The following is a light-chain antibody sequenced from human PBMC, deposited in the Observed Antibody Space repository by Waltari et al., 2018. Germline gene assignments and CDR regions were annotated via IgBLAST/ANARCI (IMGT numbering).Light chain of an antibody. Sequence: QSVLTQPPSTSGTPGQRVTISCSGSSSNIGSNAVNWYQQLPGTAPRLLIYSNNKRPSGVPDRLSGSKSGTSASLAISGLRSQDEADYYCAAWDDSLDGSWVFGGGTRLTVL. CDR3: AAWDDSLDGSWV. J-gene: IGLJ3*02. CDR2: SNN. CDR1: SSNIGSNA. V-gene: IGLV1-44*01.